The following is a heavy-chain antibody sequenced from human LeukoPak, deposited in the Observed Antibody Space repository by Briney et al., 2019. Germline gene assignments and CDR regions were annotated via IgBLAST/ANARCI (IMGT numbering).Heavy chain of an antibody. CDR1: GYTFTTYG. CDR3: ARLSYDGEGY. Sequence: ASVKVSCKTSGYTFTTYGISWVRQAPGQGLEYMGWISAFSCKTNYAQKFQGRVALTMDTSTSTVEMELRSLKFDDTAVYFCARLSYDGEGYWGQGTLVTVSS. J-gene: IGHJ4*02. D-gene: IGHD3-10*01. V-gene: IGHV1-18*01. CDR2: ISAFSCKT.